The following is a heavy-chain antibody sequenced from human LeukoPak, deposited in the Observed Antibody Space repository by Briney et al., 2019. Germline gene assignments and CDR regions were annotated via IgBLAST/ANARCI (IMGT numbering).Heavy chain of an antibody. D-gene: IGHD3-22*01. J-gene: IGHJ5*02. V-gene: IGHV1-18*01. Sequence: ASVTVSCKASGYTFTSYGISWVRQAPGQGLEWMGWISAYNGNTNYAQKLQGRVTMTTDTSTSTAYMELRSLRSDDTAVYYCARELEDLYDSSGYINWFDPWGQGTLVTVSS. CDR2: ISAYNGNT. CDR3: ARELEDLYDSSGYINWFDP. CDR1: GYTFTSYG.